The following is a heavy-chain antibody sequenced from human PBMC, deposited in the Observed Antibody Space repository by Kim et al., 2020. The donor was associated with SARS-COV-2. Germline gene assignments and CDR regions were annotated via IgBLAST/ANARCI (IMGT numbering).Heavy chain of an antibody. D-gene: IGHD6-19*01. J-gene: IGHJ4*02. V-gene: IGHV6-1*01. Sequence: YALPAKGRITINPATAKNQFSLQLNSVTPEDTAVYYCARDRQRAGTGVDYWGQGTLVTVSS. CDR3: ARDRQRAGTGVDY.